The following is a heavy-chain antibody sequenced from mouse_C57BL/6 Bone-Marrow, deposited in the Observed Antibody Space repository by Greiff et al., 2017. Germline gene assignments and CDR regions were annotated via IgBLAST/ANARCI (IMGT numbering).Heavy chain of an antibody. V-gene: IGHV1-55*01. Sequence: QVQLQQPGAELVKPGASVKMSCKASGYTFTSYWITWVKQRPGQGLEWMGDIYPTSVRTTYNEKFKSKAILTVDTSSNTAYMQLSSLTSEDSAVFYCARSGPLGRSFDYWGQGTTLTVSS. CDR2: IYPTSVRT. CDR3: ARSGPLGRSFDY. D-gene: IGHD4-1*01. CDR1: GYTFTSYW. J-gene: IGHJ2*01.